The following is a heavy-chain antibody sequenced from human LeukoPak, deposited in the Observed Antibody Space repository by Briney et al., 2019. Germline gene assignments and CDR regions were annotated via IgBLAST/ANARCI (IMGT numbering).Heavy chain of an antibody. D-gene: IGHD3-10*01. V-gene: IGHV3-15*01. CDR3: STAYGGSGSD. Sequence: GGSLRLSCAASGFTFSGAWMSWVRQAPGKGLEWVGRIKSKTNGETVDYGAPVKGRFNISRDDSKNTVFPQMNSLKTEDTAVYYCSTAYGGSGSDWGQGTLDTVSS. J-gene: IGHJ4*02. CDR1: GFTFSGAW. CDR2: IKSKTNGETV.